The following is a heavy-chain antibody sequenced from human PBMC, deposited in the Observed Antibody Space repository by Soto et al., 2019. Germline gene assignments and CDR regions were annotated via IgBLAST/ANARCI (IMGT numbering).Heavy chain of an antibody. CDR1: GFMFRNYA. D-gene: IGHD2-21*02. CDR2: TSYDETNK. CDR3: AKADTGDGGRDCSSGYFDY. V-gene: IGHV3-30*18. Sequence: QVQLVESGGGVVQPGRSLRLSCVASGFMFRNYAMHWVRQAPGKGLEWVASTSYDETNKNYGDSVRGRFTISRDNSKNTLYLQTNTLRHEDTATYYCAKADTGDGGRDCSSGYFDYWGQGTLVTVSS. J-gene: IGHJ4*02.